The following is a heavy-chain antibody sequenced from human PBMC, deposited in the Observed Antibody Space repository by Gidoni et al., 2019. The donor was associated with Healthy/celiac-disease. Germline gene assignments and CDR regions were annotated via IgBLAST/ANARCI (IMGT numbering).Heavy chain of an antibody. J-gene: IGHJ4*02. Sequence: EVQLVESGGGLVQPGGSLRLSCAASVFTFSSYWMSWVRQAPGKGLEWVANIKQDGSEKYYVDSVKGRFTISRDNAKNSLYLQMNSLRAEDTAVYYCARGHLGRYYPFDYWGQGTLVTVSS. CDR3: ARGHLGRYYPFDY. CDR1: VFTFSSYW. CDR2: IKQDGSEK. V-gene: IGHV3-7*05. D-gene: IGHD3-22*01.